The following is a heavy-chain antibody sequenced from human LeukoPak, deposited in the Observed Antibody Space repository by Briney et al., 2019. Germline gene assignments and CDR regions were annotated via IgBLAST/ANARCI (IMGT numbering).Heavy chain of an antibody. J-gene: IGHJ3*02. Sequence: PGGSLGLSCAASGFTFSDYFMHWVRQAPGKGLEWVAVIASDGSHTFYVESVKGRFTISRDNSNNTLYLQMNSLRAEDTAVYFCARERQDTIVHSGAFDIWGQGTMVTVSS. CDR2: IASDGSHT. CDR3: ARERQDTIVHSGAFDI. D-gene: IGHD3-10*01. V-gene: IGHV3-30-3*01. CDR1: GFTFSDYF.